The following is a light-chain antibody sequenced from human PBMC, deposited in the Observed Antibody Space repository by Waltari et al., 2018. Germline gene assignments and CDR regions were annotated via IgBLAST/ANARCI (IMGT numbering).Light chain of an antibody. J-gene: IGLJ2*01. Sequence: QSVLTQPPSVSGAPGQRVTIYCTGSRSNIGAGYDVHWYQHLPGTAPKLLIYGNSNRPSGVPDRFSGSKSGTSASLAITGLQAEDEAEYYCQSYDSSLSGSVVFGGGTKLTVL. CDR2: GNS. V-gene: IGLV1-40*01. CDR1: RSNIGAGYD. CDR3: QSYDSSLSGSVV.